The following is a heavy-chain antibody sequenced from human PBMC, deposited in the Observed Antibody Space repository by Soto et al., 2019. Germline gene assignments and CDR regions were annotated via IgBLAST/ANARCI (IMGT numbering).Heavy chain of an antibody. V-gene: IGHV3-15*01. J-gene: IGHJ3*02. CDR3: TTDNPPMITFGGVIVRDAFDI. D-gene: IGHD3-16*02. CDR2: IKSKTDGGTT. CDR1: GFTFSNAW. Sequence: GGSLRLSCAASGFTFSNAWMSWVRQAPGKGLEWVGRIKSKTDGGTTDYAEPVKGRFTISRDDSKNTLYLQMNSLKTEDTAVYYCTTDNPPMITFGGVIVRDAFDIWGQGTMVTVSS.